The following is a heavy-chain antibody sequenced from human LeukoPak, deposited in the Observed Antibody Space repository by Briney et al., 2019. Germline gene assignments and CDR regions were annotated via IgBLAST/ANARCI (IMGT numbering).Heavy chain of an antibody. CDR1: GYTFTSYH. CDR3: ARHSKYGDYGDY. V-gene: IGHV1-46*01. D-gene: IGHD4-17*01. Sequence: GASVKVSCKASGYTFTSYHMHWVRQAPGQGLEWMGIINPSGGTTNYAQKLQGRVTMTTDTSTSTAYMELRSLRSDDTAVYYCARHSKYGDYGDYWGQGTPVTVSS. CDR2: INPSGGTT. J-gene: IGHJ4*02.